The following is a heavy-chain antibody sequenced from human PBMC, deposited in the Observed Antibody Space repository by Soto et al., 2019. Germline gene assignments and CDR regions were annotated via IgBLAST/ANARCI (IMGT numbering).Heavy chain of an antibody. CDR2: IHNSGST. D-gene: IGHD3-10*01. J-gene: IGHJ4*01. Sequence: SETLSLTCTVSGGSITSYYWSWIRQPPGKGLEWIGYIHNSGSTSYNPPLQSRVTISADVSKNQLSLDLRSVTAADTAVYYCARRWSGTDYWGHGTLVTVSS. V-gene: IGHV4-59*01. CDR3: ARRWSGTDY. CDR1: GGSITSYY.